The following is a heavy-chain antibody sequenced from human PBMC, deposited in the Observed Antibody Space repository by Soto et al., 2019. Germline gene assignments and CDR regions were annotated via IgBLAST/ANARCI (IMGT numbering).Heavy chain of an antibody. D-gene: IGHD3-22*01. CDR1: GYSFTSYW. Sequence: GESLKISCKGSGYSFTSYWIGWVRQMPGKGLEWMGIIYPGDSGTRYSPSFQGQVTISADKSISTAYLQWSSLKASDTAMYYCARAKGNYYDSSGYLDYWGQGTLVTVSS. CDR3: ARAKGNYYDSSGYLDY. V-gene: IGHV5-51*01. CDR2: IYPGDSGT. J-gene: IGHJ4*02.